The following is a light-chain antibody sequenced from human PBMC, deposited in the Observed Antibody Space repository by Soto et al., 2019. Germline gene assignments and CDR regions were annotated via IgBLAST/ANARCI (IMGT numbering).Light chain of an antibody. J-gene: IGKJ1*01. CDR2: DAS. Sequence: DIQMTQSPSTLYASVGDRVTITCRASQSISSWLAWYQQKPGKAPKLLIYDASSLQSGVPSRFRGSGSGTDFTLTINSLQPEDFATFYCQQTYSTPGTFGQGTKVDI. V-gene: IGKV1-39*01. CDR1: QSISSW. CDR3: QQTYSTPGT.